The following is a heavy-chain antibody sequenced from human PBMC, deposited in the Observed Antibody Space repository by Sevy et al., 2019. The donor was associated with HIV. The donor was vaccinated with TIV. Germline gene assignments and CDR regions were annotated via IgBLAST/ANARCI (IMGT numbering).Heavy chain of an antibody. CDR1: GFTFSSYE. J-gene: IGHJ6*03. CDR2: ISSSGSTI. CDR3: ARDRSRLMVRGVLDNYMDV. D-gene: IGHD3-10*01. V-gene: IGHV3-48*03. Sequence: GGSLRLSCAASGFTFSSYEMNWVRQAPGKGLEWVSYISSSGSTIYYADSVKGRFTISRDNAKNSLYLQMNSLRAEDTAVYYCARDRSRLMVRGVLDNYMDVRGKGTTVTVSS.